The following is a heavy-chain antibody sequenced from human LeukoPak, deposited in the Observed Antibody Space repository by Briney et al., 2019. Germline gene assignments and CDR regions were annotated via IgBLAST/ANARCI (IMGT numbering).Heavy chain of an antibody. D-gene: IGHD1-26*01. V-gene: IGHV3-7*01. CDR3: TRNVGYYRLDY. CDR2: IDGVGTDE. Sequence: PGGSLRLSWTASGFTFSDYWMTWVRQAPGKGLEWVANIDGVGTDEGYAGSVKGRFTISRDNAKNSPFLQMNSLRADDLAVYYCTRNVGYYRLDYWGQGTLVTVPS. J-gene: IGHJ4*02. CDR1: GFTFSDYW.